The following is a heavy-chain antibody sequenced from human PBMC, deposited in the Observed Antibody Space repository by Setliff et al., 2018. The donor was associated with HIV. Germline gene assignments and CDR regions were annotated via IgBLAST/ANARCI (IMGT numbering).Heavy chain of an antibody. Sequence: PSETLSLTCTVSGDPISTYYWSWVRKPPGKGLEWIGYVYYSGSTSYSPSLRVRVTMSVDPSKNQFSLKLNSVTAADTAIYYCARGNYDTSDYSTNFYYYYMDVWGKGTAVTVSS. V-gene: IGHV4-59*01. CDR3: ARGNYDTSDYSTNFYYYYMDV. D-gene: IGHD3-22*01. CDR2: VYYSGST. CDR1: GDPISTYY. J-gene: IGHJ6*03.